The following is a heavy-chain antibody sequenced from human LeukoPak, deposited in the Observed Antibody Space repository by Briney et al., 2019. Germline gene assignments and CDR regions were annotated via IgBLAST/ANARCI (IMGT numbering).Heavy chain of an antibody. D-gene: IGHD3-16*01. CDR2: ICYGGST. Sequence: PSEPLSLTCTVSGGSISSSSYYWGWIRQPPGKGLAWIGSICYGGSTYYNPSLKSRVTISVDTSKNQSSLKLSSVTAADTAVYYCARQPYDYVWGSYGIDLDYWGQGTLVTVSS. J-gene: IGHJ4*02. CDR1: GGSISSSSYY. CDR3: ARQPYDYVWGSYGIDLDY. V-gene: IGHV4-39*01.